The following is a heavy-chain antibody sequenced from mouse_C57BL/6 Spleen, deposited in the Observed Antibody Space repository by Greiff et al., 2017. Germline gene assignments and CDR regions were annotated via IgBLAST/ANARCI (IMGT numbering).Heavy chain of an antibody. CDR3: TSSITTVVATDYAMDY. CDR1: GYTFTSYW. Sequence: EVQLQQSGTVLARPGASVKMSCKTSGYTFTSYWMHWVKQRPGQGLEWIGAIYPGNSDTSYNQKFKGKAKLTAVTSASTAYMELSSLTNEDSAVYYCTSSITTVVATDYAMDYWGQGTSVTVSS. V-gene: IGHV1-5*01. CDR2: IYPGNSDT. J-gene: IGHJ4*01. D-gene: IGHD1-1*01.